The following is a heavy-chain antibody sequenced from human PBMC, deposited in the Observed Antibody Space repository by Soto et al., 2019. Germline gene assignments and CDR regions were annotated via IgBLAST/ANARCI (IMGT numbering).Heavy chain of an antibody. CDR2: TIPALGKT. D-gene: IGHD3-10*01. CDR1: GDNFKKNV. CDR3: ARGPFRPSAMDV. J-gene: IGHJ6*02. Sequence: ASVKVSCKTSGDNFKKNVFTWVREAPGQGLEWMGGTIPALGKTHYIEKFQGRVTITVDDATRTVYMEVRDLTSEDTAIYYCARGPFRPSAMDVWGQGTTVTVSS. V-gene: IGHV1-69*10.